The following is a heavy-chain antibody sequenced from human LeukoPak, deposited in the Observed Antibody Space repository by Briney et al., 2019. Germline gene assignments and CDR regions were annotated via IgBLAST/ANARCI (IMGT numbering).Heavy chain of an antibody. Sequence: GGSLRLSCAASGFTFSSYSMNWVRQAPGKGLEGVSSISSSSSYIYYADSVKGRFTISRDNAKNSLYLQMNSLRAEDTALYYCARVGAGVYFDYWGQGTLVTVSS. D-gene: IGHD3-16*01. V-gene: IGHV3-21*01. CDR1: GFTFSSYS. CDR2: ISSSSSYI. CDR3: ARVGAGVYFDY. J-gene: IGHJ4*02.